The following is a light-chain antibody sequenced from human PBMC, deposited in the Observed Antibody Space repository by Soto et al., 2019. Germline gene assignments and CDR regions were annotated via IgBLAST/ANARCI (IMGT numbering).Light chain of an antibody. CDR1: SSDVGGYNY. CDR3: SSYTGTYTFGV. V-gene: IGLV2-11*01. Sequence: QSALTQPRAVSGSPGQSVTISCTGTSSDVGGYNYVSWYQQLPGKAPKLMIYEVTNRSSGVPDRFSGSKSGNTASLTISGLQPEDEAHYYCSSYTGTYTFGVFGTGTKVTVL. J-gene: IGLJ1*01. CDR2: EVT.